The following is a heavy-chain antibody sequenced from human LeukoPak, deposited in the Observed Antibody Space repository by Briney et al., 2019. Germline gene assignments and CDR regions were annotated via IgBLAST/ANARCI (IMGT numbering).Heavy chain of an antibody. D-gene: IGHD3-3*01. V-gene: IGHV4-4*07. CDR3: ARDLIWDFWSGYYQDSNWFDP. Sequence: SETLPLTCTVSGGSISSYYWSWIRQPAGKGLEWIGRIYTSGSTNYNPSLKSRVTMSVDTSKNQFSLKLSSVTAADTAVYYCARDLIWDFWSGYYQDSNWFDPWGQGTLVTVSS. J-gene: IGHJ5*02. CDR2: IYTSGST. CDR1: GGSISSYY.